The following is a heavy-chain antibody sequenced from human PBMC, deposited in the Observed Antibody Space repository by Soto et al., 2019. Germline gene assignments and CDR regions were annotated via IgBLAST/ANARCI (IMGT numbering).Heavy chain of an antibody. J-gene: IGHJ6*02. CDR1: GFTFGDYA. D-gene: IGHD4-4*01. V-gene: IGHV3-49*03. Sequence: GGSLRLSCTASGFTFGDYALSWFRQAPGTGLEWVGFIRSKAYGGTTEYAASVKGRFTISRDDSKSSAYLQMNSRKTEDTAVHYGTRDSWEAYSNYYYGMEVWGQGXTVNVAS. CDR2: IRSKAYGGTT. CDR3: TRDSWEAYSNYYYGMEV.